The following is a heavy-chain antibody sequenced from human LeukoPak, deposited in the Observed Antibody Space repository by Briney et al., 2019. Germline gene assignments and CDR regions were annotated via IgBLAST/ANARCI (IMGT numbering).Heavy chain of an antibody. V-gene: IGHV3-48*03. CDR3: AKDRIIYGDYGDAFDI. CDR2: ISSTGSNI. CDR1: GFTFSTYE. J-gene: IGHJ3*02. Sequence: GGSLRLSCAASGFTFSTYEMNWVRQAPGKGLEWVSYISSTGSNIYYADSVKGRFTISRDNAKNSLYLQMNSLTAEDTAVYYCAKDRIIYGDYGDAFDIWGQGTMVTVSS. D-gene: IGHD4-17*01.